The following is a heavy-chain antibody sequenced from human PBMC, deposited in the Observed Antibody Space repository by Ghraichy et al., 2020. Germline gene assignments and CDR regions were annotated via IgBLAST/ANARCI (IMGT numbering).Heavy chain of an antibody. Sequence: GGSLRLSCAASGFTFSDHYMDWVRQAPGKGLEWVGRTRNKANSYTTEYAASVKGRFTISRDDSKNSLYLQMNSLKTEDTAVYYCVSTVTTRFDYWGQGTLVTVYS. CDR3: VSTVTTRFDY. CDR1: GFTFSDHY. CDR2: TRNKANSYTT. J-gene: IGHJ4*02. V-gene: IGHV3-72*01. D-gene: IGHD4-17*01.